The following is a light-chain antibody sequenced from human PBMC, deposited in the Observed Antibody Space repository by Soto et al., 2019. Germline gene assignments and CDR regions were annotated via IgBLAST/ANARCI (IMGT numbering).Light chain of an antibody. V-gene: IGLV2-14*01. Sequence: QSALTQPASVSGSPGQSITISCTGTSNDVGSYNYVSWYQQHPGKAPKLMIYEVSNRPSGVSNRFSGSKSGNTASLTISGLQAEDEAHYYCGSYICRSAPFYVFGIGNTGTVL. J-gene: IGLJ1*01. CDR2: EVS. CDR1: SNDVGSYNY. CDR3: GSYICRSAPFYV.